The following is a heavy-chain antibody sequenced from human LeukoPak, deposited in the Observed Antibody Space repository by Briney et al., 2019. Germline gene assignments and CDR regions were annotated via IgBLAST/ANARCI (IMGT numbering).Heavy chain of an antibody. Sequence: SETLSLTCAVSGVSFSGYYWSWIPQPPGKGPEWIGEISHSGRSSYNPSLKSRVTISLDTSKNQFSLKLSFVTAADTAVYYCTRTSPGIPLDFWGQGTLVSVSS. CDR1: GVSFSGYY. CDR3: TRTSPGIPLDF. CDR2: ISHSGRS. J-gene: IGHJ4*02. D-gene: IGHD1-26*01. V-gene: IGHV4-34*01.